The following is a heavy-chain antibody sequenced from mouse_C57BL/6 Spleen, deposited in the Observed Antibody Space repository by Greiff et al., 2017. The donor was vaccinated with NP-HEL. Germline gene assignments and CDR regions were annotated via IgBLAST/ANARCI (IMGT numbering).Heavy chain of an antibody. J-gene: IGHJ2*01. CDR2: INPNNGGT. D-gene: IGHD1-1*01. V-gene: IGHV1-18*01. CDR1: GYTFTDYN. CDR3: ARGGYYGSSPYFDY. Sequence: VQLQQSGPELVKPGASVKISCKASGYTFTDYNMDWVKQSHGKSLEWIGDINPNNGGTIYNQKFKGKATLTVDKSSSTAYMELRSLTSEDTAVYYCARGGYYGSSPYFDYWGQGTTLTVSS.